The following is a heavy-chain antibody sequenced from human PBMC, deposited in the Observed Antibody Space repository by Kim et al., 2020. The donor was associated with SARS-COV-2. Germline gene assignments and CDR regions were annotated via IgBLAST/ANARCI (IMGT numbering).Heavy chain of an antibody. CDR3: AALRVLWFGELLEPRMDV. Sequence: SETLSLTCTVSGGSISSSSYYWGWIRQPPGKGLEWIGSIYYSGSTYYNPSLKSRVTISVDTSKNQFSLKLSSVTAADTAVYYCAALRVLWFGELLEPRMDVWGQGTTVTVSS. D-gene: IGHD3-10*01. J-gene: IGHJ6*02. V-gene: IGHV4-39*01. CDR1: GGSISSSSYY. CDR2: IYYSGST.